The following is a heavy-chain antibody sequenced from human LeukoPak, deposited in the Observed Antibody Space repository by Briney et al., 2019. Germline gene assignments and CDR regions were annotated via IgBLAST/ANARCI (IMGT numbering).Heavy chain of an antibody. CDR1: GFTFSSYA. CDR3: ARDRPGGPRDFDWLYPFDY. J-gene: IGHJ4*02. Sequence: GGSLRLSCAASGFTFSSYAMHWVRQAPGKGLGWVAVISYDGSNKYYADSVKGRFTISRDNSKNTLYLQMNSLRAEDTAVYYCARDRPGGPRDFDWLYPFDYWGQGTLVTVSS. D-gene: IGHD3-9*01. V-gene: IGHV3-30*14. CDR2: ISYDGSNK.